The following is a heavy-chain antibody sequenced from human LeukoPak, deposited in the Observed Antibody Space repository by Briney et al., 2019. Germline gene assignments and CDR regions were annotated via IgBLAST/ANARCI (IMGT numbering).Heavy chain of an antibody. CDR1: GGSFSGYY. Sequence: PSETLSLTCAVYGGSFSGYYWSWIRQPPGKGLEWIGEINHSGSTNYNPSLKSRATISVDTSKNQFSLKLSSVTAADTAVYYCARAAYLQWLRAFDIWAKGQWSPSLQ. CDR3: ARAAYLQWLRAFDI. J-gene: IGHJ3*02. D-gene: IGHD6-19*01. CDR2: INHSGST. V-gene: IGHV4-34*01.